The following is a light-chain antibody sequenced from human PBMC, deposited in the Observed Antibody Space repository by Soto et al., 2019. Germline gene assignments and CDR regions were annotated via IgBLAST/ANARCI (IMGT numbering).Light chain of an antibody. J-gene: IGLJ1*01. V-gene: IGLV2-11*01. CDR3: CSHSASYTFV. CDR1: SSDVGGYNC. Sequence: QCALTQPRSVSGSPGQSVTISCTGTSSDVGGYNCVSWYQQHPGKAPQLMIYDATQRPSGVPDRFSGSKSGNTASLTISGLQAEDEADYYCCSHSASYTFVFGTGTKVTVL. CDR2: DAT.